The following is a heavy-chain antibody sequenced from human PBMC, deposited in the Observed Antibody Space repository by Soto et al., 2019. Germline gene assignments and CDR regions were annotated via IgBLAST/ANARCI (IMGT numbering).Heavy chain of an antibody. CDR3: ARHLYTNANGNLFVDF. CDR2: TYYRSKWFN. V-gene: IGHV6-1*01. D-gene: IGHD2-8*01. J-gene: IGHJ4*02. CDR1: GDSVSSNSAA. Sequence: SQNLSLTCAISGDSVSSNSAAWNWIRQSPSRGLEWLGRTYYRSKWFNDYAVSVKSRITINPDTSKNQFSLQLSSLKPSDSAIYYCARHLYTNANGNLFVDFWGQGTPVTVSS.